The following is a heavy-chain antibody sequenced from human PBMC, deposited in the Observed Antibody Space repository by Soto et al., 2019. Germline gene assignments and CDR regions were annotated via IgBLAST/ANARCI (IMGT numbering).Heavy chain of an antibody. Sequence: WGTLYLNSDSICPSFFSYYWTWIRQPPGTGLEWIGEINHSGSTNYNPSLKSRVTISVDTSKNQFSLKLTSVTAADTAVYYCARDKITGLFDYWGQGTQVT. CDR3: ARDKITGLFDY. V-gene: IGHV4-34*01. CDR2: INHSGST. J-gene: IGHJ4*02. CDR1: CPSFFSYY. D-gene: IGHD2-8*02.